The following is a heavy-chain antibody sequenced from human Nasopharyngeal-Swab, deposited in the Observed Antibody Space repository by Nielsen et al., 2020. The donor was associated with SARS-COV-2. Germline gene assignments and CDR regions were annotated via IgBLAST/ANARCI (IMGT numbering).Heavy chain of an antibody. D-gene: IGHD6-13*01. CDR3: VAAAGNNYFDY. CDR1: GYSFTSYW. CDR2: IYPGDSDT. Sequence: KVSCKGSGYSFTSYWIGWVRQMPGKGLEWMGIIYPGDSDTRYSPSFQGQVTIPADKSISTAYLQWSSLKASDTAMYYCVAAAGNNYFDYWGQGTLVTVSS. J-gene: IGHJ4*02. V-gene: IGHV5-51*01.